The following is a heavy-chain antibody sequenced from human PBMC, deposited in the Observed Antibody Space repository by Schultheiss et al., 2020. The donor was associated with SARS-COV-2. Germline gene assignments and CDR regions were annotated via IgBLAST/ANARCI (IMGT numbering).Heavy chain of an antibody. CDR1: GGSVSSGSYY. D-gene: IGHD3-16*01. J-gene: IGHJ4*02. CDR2: IYYSGST. Sequence: SETLSLTCTVSGGSVSSGSYYWSWIRQPPGKGLEWIGYIYYSGSTNYNPSLKSRVTISVDTSKNQFSLKLSSVTAADTAVYYCARLGRWGSFDYWGQGTLVTVSS. V-gene: IGHV4-61*01. CDR3: ARLGRWGSFDY.